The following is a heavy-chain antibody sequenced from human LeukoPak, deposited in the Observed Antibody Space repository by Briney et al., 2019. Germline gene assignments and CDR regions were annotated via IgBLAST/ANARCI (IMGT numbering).Heavy chain of an antibody. CDR1: GYTFTSYD. CDR3: AKDFRYCGGNNCYGWFDP. Sequence: GASVKVSCKASGYTFTSYDINWVRQATGQGLEWMGWMNPNSGNTGYAQKFQGRVTMTRNTSISTAYMELSSLRAEDTAIYFCAKDFRYCGGNNCYGWFDPWGQGTLVTVSS. D-gene: IGHD2-15*01. J-gene: IGHJ5*02. V-gene: IGHV1-8*01. CDR2: MNPNSGNT.